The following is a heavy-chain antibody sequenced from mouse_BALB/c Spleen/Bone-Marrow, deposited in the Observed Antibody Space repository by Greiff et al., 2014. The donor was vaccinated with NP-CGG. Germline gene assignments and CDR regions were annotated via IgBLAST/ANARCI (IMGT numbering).Heavy chain of an antibody. CDR1: GFSLTNYG. J-gene: IGHJ4*01. V-gene: IGHV2-9*02. CDR2: IWADGST. Sequence: VQLVESGPGLVAPSQSLSITCTVSGFSLTNYGVHWVRQPPGKGLEWLGVIWADGSTNYNSALMSRLSISKDNSKSQVFFKMNRLQTDDTAMYYCARIPAATGAMDYWGQGTSVTVSS. CDR3: ARIPAATGAMDY. D-gene: IGHD1-2*01.